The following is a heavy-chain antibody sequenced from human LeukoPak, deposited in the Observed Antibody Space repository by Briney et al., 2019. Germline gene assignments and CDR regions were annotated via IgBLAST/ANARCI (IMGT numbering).Heavy chain of an antibody. J-gene: IGHJ5*02. Sequence: LETLCLTCTVSGVSISNYYMGWIRQAAAQGLEWIGRSFTDGSTNYNPSLTSRVTMSVDTSKNQISLRLSSATAADTAVYYCARGYGDFNRGSWFDPWGQGTLVTVSS. D-gene: IGHD4-17*01. V-gene: IGHV4-4*07. CDR3: ARGYGDFNRGSWFDP. CDR1: GVSISNYY. CDR2: SFTDGST.